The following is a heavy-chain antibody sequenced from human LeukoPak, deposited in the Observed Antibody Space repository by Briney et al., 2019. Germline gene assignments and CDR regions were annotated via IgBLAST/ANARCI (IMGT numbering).Heavy chain of an antibody. CDR3: ARYSSSWYYFDY. D-gene: IGHD6-13*01. CDR1: GFTVSSNY. Sequence: GGSLRLSCAASGFTVSSNYMSWVRQAPGKGLEWVSVIYSGGSTYYADSVKGRFTVSRDNSKNTLYLQMNSLRAEDTAVYYCARYSSSWYYFDYWGQGTLVTVSS. CDR2: IYSGGST. V-gene: IGHV3-66*01. J-gene: IGHJ4*02.